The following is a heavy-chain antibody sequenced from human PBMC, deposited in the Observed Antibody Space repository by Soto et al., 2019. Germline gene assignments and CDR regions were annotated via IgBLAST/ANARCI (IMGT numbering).Heavy chain of an antibody. J-gene: IGHJ5*02. CDR2: IYYSGST. D-gene: IGHD3-3*01. V-gene: IGHV4-31*03. Sequence: QVQPQESGPGLVKPSQTLSLTCTVSGGSISSGDYYWSWIRQHPGKGLEWIGYIYYSGSTYYNPSLKSRVTISVDTSKNQCSLKLSSVTAADTAVYYCARWWSGSRQGFDPWGQGTLVTVSS. CDR3: ARWWSGSRQGFDP. CDR1: GGSISSGDYY.